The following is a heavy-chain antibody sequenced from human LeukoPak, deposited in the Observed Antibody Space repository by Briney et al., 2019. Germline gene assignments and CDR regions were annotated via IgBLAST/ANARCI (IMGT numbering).Heavy chain of an antibody. V-gene: IGHV1-69*05. CDR3: ARKRGDYFDY. CDR2: IIPIFGTA. D-gene: IGHD3-16*01. Sequence: ASVKVSCKASGGTFSSYAISWVRQAPGQGLEWMGGIIPIFGTANYAQKFQGRVTFTTDESTSTAYMELSSLRSEDTAVYYCARKRGDYFDYWGQGTLVTVSS. CDR1: GGTFSSYA. J-gene: IGHJ4*02.